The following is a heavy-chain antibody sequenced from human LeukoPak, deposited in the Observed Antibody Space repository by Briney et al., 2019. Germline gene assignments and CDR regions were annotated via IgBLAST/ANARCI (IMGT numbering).Heavy chain of an antibody. Sequence: ASVKVSCKASGYTFTNYDINWVRQATGQGLEWMGWMNPSSGNRGYAQKFQGRVSMTRDTSISTAYMELSSLISEDTAVYYCARGAVGYDDSSGYRVHPLNIWGQGTMVTVSS. V-gene: IGHV1-8*01. CDR2: MNPSSGNR. D-gene: IGHD3-22*01. CDR3: ARGAVGYDDSSGYRVHPLNI. CDR1: GYTFTNYD. J-gene: IGHJ3*02.